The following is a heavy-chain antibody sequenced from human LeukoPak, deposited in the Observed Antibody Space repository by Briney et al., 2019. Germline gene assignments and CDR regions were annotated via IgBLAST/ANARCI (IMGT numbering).Heavy chain of an antibody. CDR3: ASGYTYANYYFDY. D-gene: IGHD5-18*01. Sequence: PGGSLRLSCAASGFTFSSYAMSWVRQAPGKGLEWMAAVSYDGTSKNYADSVKGRFAISRDNSKNTLYLQMNSLRAEDTAVYYCASGYTYANYYFDYWGQGTLVTVSS. J-gene: IGHJ4*02. CDR1: GFTFSSYA. V-gene: IGHV3-30*09. CDR2: VSYDGTSK.